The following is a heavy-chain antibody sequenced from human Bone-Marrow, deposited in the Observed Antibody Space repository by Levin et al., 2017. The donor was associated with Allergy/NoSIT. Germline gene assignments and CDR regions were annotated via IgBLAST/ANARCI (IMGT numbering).Heavy chain of an antibody. CDR1: GITFSSYS. CDR2: ITSTSNYI. Sequence: GESLKISCVASGITFSSYSINWVRQAPGKGLEWVSSITSTSNYIYYAKSVKGRFSISRDNAKNSVHLQMNSLTAEDSGIYYCATEPDYSSSWGDSWGQGTLVTVSS. V-gene: IGHV3-21*01. CDR3: ATEPDYSSSWGDS. J-gene: IGHJ4*02. D-gene: IGHD6-13*01.